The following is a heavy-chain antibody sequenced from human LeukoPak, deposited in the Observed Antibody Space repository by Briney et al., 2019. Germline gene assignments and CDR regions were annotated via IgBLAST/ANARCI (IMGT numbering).Heavy chain of an antibody. Sequence: GSLRLSCAAFGFTFIDYCLNWVRQAPGKGLEWISYVGISSGNTKYADSVKGRFTISGDSAKNSVFLQMNSLRVEDTAVYYCARDHRYAFDNWGQGTLVTVSS. D-gene: IGHD5-12*01. CDR1: GFTFIDYC. J-gene: IGHJ4*02. CDR3: ARDHRYAFDN. CDR2: VGISSGNT. V-gene: IGHV3-48*04.